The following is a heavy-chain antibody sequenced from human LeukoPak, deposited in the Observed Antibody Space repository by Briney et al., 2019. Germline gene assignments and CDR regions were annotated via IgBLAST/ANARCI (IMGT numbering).Heavy chain of an antibody. CDR3: ARRYCSGSTCYYFDS. Sequence: GESLKISCKGPGYSFTSHWIGWVRQMPGKGLEWMGIIYPGDPGTRYSPSFQGQVTISADKSISTAYLQWSSLKASDTAMYYCARRYCSGSTCYYFDSWGQGTLVTVSS. J-gene: IGHJ4*02. CDR1: GYSFTSHW. D-gene: IGHD2-15*01. V-gene: IGHV5-51*01. CDR2: IYPGDPGT.